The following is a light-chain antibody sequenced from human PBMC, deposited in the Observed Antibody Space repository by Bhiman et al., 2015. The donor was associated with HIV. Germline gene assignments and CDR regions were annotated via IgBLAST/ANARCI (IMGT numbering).Light chain of an antibody. CDR3: CSYAGSYTFDYV. V-gene: IGLV2-23*02. CDR1: SSDVGSYNL. CDR2: EVN. J-gene: IGLJ1*01. Sequence: QSALTQPASVSGSPGQSITISCTGTSSDVGSYNLLSWFQQHPGKAPRLMIFEVNKRPSGVPARFSGSKSGNTASLTVSGLQAEDEADYYCCSYAGSYTFDYVFGTGTQVTVL.